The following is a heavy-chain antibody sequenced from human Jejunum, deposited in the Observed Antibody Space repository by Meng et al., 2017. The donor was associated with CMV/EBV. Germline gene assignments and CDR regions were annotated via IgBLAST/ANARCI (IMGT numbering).Heavy chain of an antibody. CDR3: ARWSGTYYDY. CDR2: LYSSGIT. D-gene: IGHD1-26*01. V-gene: IGHV3-66*01. Sequence: EVQLGEVGGDLVQTGESLRLSCAASGLTVSSNYMSWLRQAPGKGLEWVSILYSSGITYYADSVKGRFTISRDNSKNTLYFQMNTLRAEDTAVYYCARWSGTYYDYWGQGTLVTVSS. J-gene: IGHJ4*02. CDR1: GLTVSSNY.